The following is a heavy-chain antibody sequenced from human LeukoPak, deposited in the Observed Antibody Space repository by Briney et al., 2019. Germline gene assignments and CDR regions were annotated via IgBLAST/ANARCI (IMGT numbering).Heavy chain of an antibody. D-gene: IGHD4-17*01. V-gene: IGHV4-39*07. J-gene: IGHJ4*02. Sequence: KPSETLSLTCTVSGGSISSSSYYWGWIRQPPGKGLEWIGSIYYSGSTYYNPSLKSRVTISVDTSKNQFSLKLSSVSAADTAVYYCARDPGDYGPWGYFDYWGQGTLVTVSS. CDR3: ARDPGDYGPWGYFDY. CDR1: GGSISSSSYY. CDR2: IYYSGST.